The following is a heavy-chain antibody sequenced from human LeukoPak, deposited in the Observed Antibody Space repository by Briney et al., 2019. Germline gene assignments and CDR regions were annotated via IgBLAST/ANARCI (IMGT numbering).Heavy chain of an antibody. CDR3: ARGLHCGGDCYSGHSWFDP. J-gene: IGHJ5*02. V-gene: IGHV4-30-2*01. Sequence: PSQTLSLTCAVSGGSISSGGYSWSWIRQPPGKGLEWIGYIYHSGSTYYNPSLKSRVTISVDTSKNQFSLKLSSVTAADTAVYYCARGLHCGGDCYSGHSWFDPWGQGTLVTVSS. CDR1: GGSISSGGYS. CDR2: IYHSGST. D-gene: IGHD2-21*02.